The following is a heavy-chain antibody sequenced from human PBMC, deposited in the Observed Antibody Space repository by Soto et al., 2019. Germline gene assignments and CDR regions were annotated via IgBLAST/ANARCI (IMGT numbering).Heavy chain of an antibody. CDR3: ARDXNDSSAYYHHYYYGMDV. V-gene: IGHV1-3*01. CDR1: GYTFTSYG. CDR2: INAGNGNT. J-gene: IGHJ6*02. Sequence: ASVEVSCKDSGYTFTSYGIHWVRQAPGQRLEWTGWINAGNGNTKYSEKFQGRVTITRDTSASTAYLELSSLRSEDTAVYYCARDXNDSSAYYHHYYYGMDVWGQGTTVTVSS. D-gene: IGHD3-22*01.